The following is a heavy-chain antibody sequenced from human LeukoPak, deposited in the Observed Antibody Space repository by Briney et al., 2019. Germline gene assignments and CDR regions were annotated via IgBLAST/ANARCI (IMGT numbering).Heavy chain of an antibody. D-gene: IGHD7-27*01. J-gene: IGHJ3*02. V-gene: IGHV3-49*03. CDR1: GFTFGDYA. Sequence: PGGSLRLSCTASGFTFGDYAMTWFRQAPGKGLEWVGFIRSKADGGTTENAASVKGRFTISRDDSKSIAYLQMNSLKTEDTAVYYCTRDRTGDRTDAFDIWGQGTMVTVSS. CDR2: IRSKADGGTT. CDR3: TRDRTGDRTDAFDI.